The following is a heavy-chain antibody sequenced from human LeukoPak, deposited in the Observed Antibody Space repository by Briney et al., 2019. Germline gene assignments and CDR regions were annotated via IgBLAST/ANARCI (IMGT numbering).Heavy chain of an antibody. CDR2: ISGDGGST. J-gene: IGHJ4*02. CDR1: GFTFDDYA. V-gene: IGHV3-43*02. Sequence: GGSLRLSCAASGFTFDDYAMRWVRQAPGKGLEWVSLISGDGGSTYYADSVKGRFTISRDNSKNSLYLQMNSLRTEDTALYYCAKDIRDYDFWSGYFDYWGQGTLVTVSS. D-gene: IGHD3-3*01. CDR3: AKDIRDYDFWSGYFDY.